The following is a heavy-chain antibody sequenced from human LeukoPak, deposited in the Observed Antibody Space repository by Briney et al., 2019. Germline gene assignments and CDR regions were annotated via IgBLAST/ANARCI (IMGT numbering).Heavy chain of an antibody. V-gene: IGHV1-2*04. D-gene: IGHD2-21*02. J-gene: IGHJ5*02. CDR3: ARDLGGYCGGDCYWNWFDP. CDR2: SGGT. Sequence: SGGTNYAQKFQGWVTMTRDTSISTAYMELSRLRSDDTAVYYCARDLGGYCGGDCYWNWFDPWGQGTLVTVSS.